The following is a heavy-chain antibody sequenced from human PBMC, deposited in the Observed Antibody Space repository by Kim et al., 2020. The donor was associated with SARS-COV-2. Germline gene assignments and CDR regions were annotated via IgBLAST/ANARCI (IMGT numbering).Heavy chain of an antibody. Sequence: ASVKVSCKASGYTFTSYYMHWVRQAPGQGLEWMGIINPSGGSTSYAQKFQGRVTMTRDTSTSTVYMELSSLRSEDTAVYYCARGSITMIVVVTPIDYWGQGTLVTVSS. CDR2: INPSGGST. J-gene: IGHJ4*02. CDR1: GYTFTSYY. CDR3: ARGSITMIVVVTPIDY. D-gene: IGHD3-22*01. V-gene: IGHV1-46*01.